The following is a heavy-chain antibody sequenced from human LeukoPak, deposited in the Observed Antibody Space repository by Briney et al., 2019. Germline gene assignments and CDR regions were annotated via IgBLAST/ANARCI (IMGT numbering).Heavy chain of an antibody. J-gene: IGHJ4*02. CDR1: GGSFSGYY. CDR3: ARARARYYFDY. Sequence: PSETPSLTCAVYGGSFSGYYWSWIRQPPGKGLEWIGEINHSGSTNYNPSLKSRVTISVDTSKNQFSLKLSSVTAADTAVYYCARARARYYFDYWGQGTLVTVSS. CDR2: INHSGST. V-gene: IGHV4-34*01.